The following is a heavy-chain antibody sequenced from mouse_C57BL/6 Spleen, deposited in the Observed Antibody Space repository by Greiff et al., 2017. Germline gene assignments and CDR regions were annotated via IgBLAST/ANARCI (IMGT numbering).Heavy chain of an antibody. CDR2: IYWDDDK. CDR3: ARTGDCYGSRSSFAY. V-gene: IGHV8-12*01. Sequence: QVTLKVSGPGILQSSQTLRLSCSFSGFSLRTSGMGVSWNRQPSGKGLEWLVRIYWDDDKRYNPSLKSRPTISKDTSRHHVFLKLARVDSADTAAYYCARTGDCYGSRSSFAYWGQGTLVTVSA. CDR1: GFSLRTSGMG. J-gene: IGHJ3*01. D-gene: IGHD1-1*01.